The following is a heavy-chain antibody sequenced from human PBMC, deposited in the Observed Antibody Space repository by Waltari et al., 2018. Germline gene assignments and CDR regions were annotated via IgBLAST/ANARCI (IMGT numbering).Heavy chain of an antibody. D-gene: IGHD2-2*01. J-gene: IGHJ4*02. Sequence: QVQLQQWGAGLLKPSETLSLTCAVYGGSFSGYYWSWIRQPPGKGLEWIGEINHSGSTNYNPSLKSRVTISVDTSKNQFSLKLSSGTAADTAVYYCARRDDCSSTSCPLWGQGTLVTVSS. CDR1: GGSFSGYY. CDR3: ARRDDCSSTSCPL. CDR2: INHSGST. V-gene: IGHV4-34*01.